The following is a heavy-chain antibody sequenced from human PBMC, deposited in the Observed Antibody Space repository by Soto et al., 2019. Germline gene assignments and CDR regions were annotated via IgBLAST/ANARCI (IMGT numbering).Heavy chain of an antibody. Sequence: PGGFLRISCAGSGFTFSSNSINLGRQAPGKGLEWVSSISSSSSCIYYAESAKCRFTVSRDNAKNSLYLQMNSLRAEDTAVYYSARDNDFWSGHRHYYMDVWGKGTTVTVSS. D-gene: IGHD3-3*01. CDR3: ARDNDFWSGHRHYYMDV. CDR2: ISSSSSCI. V-gene: IGHV3-21*01. CDR1: GFTFSSNS. J-gene: IGHJ6*03.